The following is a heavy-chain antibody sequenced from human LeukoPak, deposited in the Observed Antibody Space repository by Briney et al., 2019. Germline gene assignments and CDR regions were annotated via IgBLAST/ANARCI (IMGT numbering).Heavy chain of an antibody. CDR3: ARGESEELLPQRYFDY. D-gene: IGHD1-26*01. Sequence: PSETLSLTCAVYGGSFSGYYWSWIRQPPGKGLEWIGEINHSGSTNYNPSLKSRVTISVDTSKNQFSLKPSSVTAADTAVYYCARGESEELLPQRYFDYWGQGTLVTVSS. V-gene: IGHV4-34*01. CDR1: GGSFSGYY. J-gene: IGHJ4*02. CDR2: INHSGST.